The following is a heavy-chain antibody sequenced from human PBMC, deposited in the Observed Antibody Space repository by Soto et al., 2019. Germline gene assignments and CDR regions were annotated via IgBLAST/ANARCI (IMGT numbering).Heavy chain of an antibody. V-gene: IGHV5-51*01. CDR2: IYPRDSDT. J-gene: IGHJ6*02. CDR1: GYSFTNYW. Sequence: PGESLKISCKGFGYSFTNYWIGWVRQMPGEGLEWMGLIYPRDSDTRYNPSFRGQVTMSTDNSISTAYLHLSSLKASDTAMYYCARHPGSYYYGMDVWGQGTTVTVSS. CDR3: ARHPGSYYYGMDV. D-gene: IGHD3-10*01.